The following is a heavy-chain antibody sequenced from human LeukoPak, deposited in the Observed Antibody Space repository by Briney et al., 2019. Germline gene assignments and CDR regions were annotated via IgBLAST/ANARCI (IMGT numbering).Heavy chain of an antibody. CDR3: AKVLRYYDSSGLDFDY. V-gene: IGHV3-30*02. J-gene: IGHJ4*02. CDR1: EFTFSSYG. D-gene: IGHD3-22*01. Sequence: GGSLRLSCAASEFTFSSYGMHWVRQAPGKGLEWVAFIRYDGSNKYYAEFVKGRFTISRDNSKNTLYLQMNSLRAEDTAVYYCAKVLRYYDSSGLDFDYWGQGTLVTVSS. CDR2: IRYDGSNK.